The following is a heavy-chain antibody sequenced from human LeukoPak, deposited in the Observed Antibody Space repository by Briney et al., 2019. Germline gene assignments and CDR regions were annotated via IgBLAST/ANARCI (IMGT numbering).Heavy chain of an antibody. V-gene: IGHV4-59*11. J-gene: IGHJ6*02. D-gene: IGHD6-6*01. Sequence: SETLSLTCAVSADSFSSHYWTWIRQPPRKGLEWIGYISYIGSTNYNPSLKSRVTISIDTSKNQFSLKLNSVTAADTAVYYCARSSSLELGGYYYPMDVWGQGTTVTVSS. CDR2: ISYIGST. CDR3: ARSSSLELGGYYYPMDV. CDR1: ADSFSSHY.